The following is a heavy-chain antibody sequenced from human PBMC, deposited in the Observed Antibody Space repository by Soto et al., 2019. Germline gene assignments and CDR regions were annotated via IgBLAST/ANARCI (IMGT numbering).Heavy chain of an antibody. D-gene: IGHD4-17*01. CDR2: LNSDGSFT. V-gene: IGHV3-74*01. CDR1: GFTFNTYW. J-gene: IGHJ4*02. CDR3: TRGIYDYGDYAGFDF. Sequence: EVQLVESGGGLVQPGGSLRLYCAASGFTFNTYWMQWVRQGPGKGPEWVSRLNSDGSFTSYADSVKGRFTVSRDNAKNTVYLQMNSLRVEDTAVYYCTRGIYDYGDYAGFDFWGQGTLVTVSS.